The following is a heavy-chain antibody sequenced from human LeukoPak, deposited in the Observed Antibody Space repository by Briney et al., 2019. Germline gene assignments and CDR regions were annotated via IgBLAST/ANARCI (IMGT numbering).Heavy chain of an antibody. CDR3: ARGGDSSGWFDP. Sequence: GESLKFSWKGCGYIFANYWIGWVRQTPGKGLEWMGIIYPGDSDTRYSPSFQGQVTISADKSTNTAYLQWSSLKASDTAMYYCARGGDSSGWFDPWGQGTQVTVSS. D-gene: IGHD2-21*01. J-gene: IGHJ5*02. CDR1: GYIFANYW. V-gene: IGHV5-51*01. CDR2: IYPGDSDT.